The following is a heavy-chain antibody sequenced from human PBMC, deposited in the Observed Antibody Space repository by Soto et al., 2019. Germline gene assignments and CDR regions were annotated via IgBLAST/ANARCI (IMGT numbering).Heavy chain of an antibody. Sequence: QVQLVQSGAEVKKPGSSVKVSCKASGGTFSSYSISWVRQAPGQGLEWMGRIIPILGIANYAKKFQGRVTITXXEXTXXAYMELSSLRSEDTAVYYCARVRTTVTTGYCGMDVWGPGTTVTVSS. CDR3: ARVRTTVTTGYCGMDV. CDR1: GGTFSSYS. V-gene: IGHV1-69*02. D-gene: IGHD4-17*01. CDR2: IIPILGIA. J-gene: IGHJ6*02.